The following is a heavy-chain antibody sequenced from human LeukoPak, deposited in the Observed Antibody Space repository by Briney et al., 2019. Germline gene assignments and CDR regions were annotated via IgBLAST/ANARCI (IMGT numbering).Heavy chain of an antibody. CDR3: AKDGYNYDSSGHFDY. Sequence: GGSLRLSCAASGVTFSLFAMHWVRQAPGKGLEWVSAISGSGGATYHPDAESVRGRVTISRDKSKNALYLEINNLRAEDTAVYYCAKDGYNYDSSGHFDYWGQGTLVTVSS. V-gene: IGHV3-23*01. J-gene: IGHJ4*02. CDR2: ISGSGGAT. CDR1: GVTFSLFA. D-gene: IGHD3-22*01.